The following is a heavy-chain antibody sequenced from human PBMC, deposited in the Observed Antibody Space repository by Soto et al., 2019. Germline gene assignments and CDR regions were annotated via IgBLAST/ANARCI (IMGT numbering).Heavy chain of an antibody. CDR3: DSYNWNYYFDY. J-gene: IGHJ4*02. D-gene: IGHD1-7*01. CDR2: IYYSGST. V-gene: IGHV4-30-4*01. CDR1: GGSISSGDYY. Sequence: SETLSLTCTVSGGSISSGDYYWSWIRQPPGKGLEWIGYIYYSGSTYYNPSLKSRVTISVDTSKNQFSLKLSSVTAADTAVYYCDSYNWNYYFDYWGQGTLVTVSS.